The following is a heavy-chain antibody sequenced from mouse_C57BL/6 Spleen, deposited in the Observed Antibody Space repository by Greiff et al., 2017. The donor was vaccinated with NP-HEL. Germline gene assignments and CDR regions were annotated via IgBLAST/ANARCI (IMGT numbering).Heavy chain of an antibody. Sequence: EVQGVESGGDLVKPGGSLKLSCAASGFTFSSYGMSWVRQTPDKRLEWVATISSGGSYTYYPDSVKGRFTISRDNAKNALYLQMSSLKSEDTAMYYCASGDGAMDYWGQGTSVTVSS. D-gene: IGHD2-3*01. V-gene: IGHV5-6*01. CDR2: ISSGGSYT. CDR1: GFTFSSYG. J-gene: IGHJ4*01. CDR3: ASGDGAMDY.